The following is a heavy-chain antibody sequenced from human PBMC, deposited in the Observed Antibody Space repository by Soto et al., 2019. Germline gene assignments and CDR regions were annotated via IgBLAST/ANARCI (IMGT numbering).Heavy chain of an antibody. Sequence: SETLSLTCAVPGYFISSGYYWGWIRQPPGKGLEWIGSMFHSGSTHYNPSLKSRVTISVDTSKNHFSLRLSSVTASDTAVYYCARGQIGGVPMVGWLDPWGQGTLVTVSS. D-gene: IGHD2-2*01. V-gene: IGHV4-38-2*01. CDR1: GYFISSGYY. CDR3: ARGQIGGVPMVGWLDP. J-gene: IGHJ5*02. CDR2: MFHSGST.